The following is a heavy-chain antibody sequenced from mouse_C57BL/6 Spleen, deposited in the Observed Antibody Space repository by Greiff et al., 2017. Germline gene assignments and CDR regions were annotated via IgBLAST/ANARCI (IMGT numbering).Heavy chain of an antibody. CDR3: TGGPSWLAY. CDR1: GFTFSNYW. J-gene: IGHJ3*01. CDR2: IRLKSDNYAT. D-gene: IGHD3-1*01. V-gene: IGHV6-3*01. Sequence: EVKVEESGGGLVQPGGSMKLSCVASGFTFSNYWMNWVRQSPEKGLEWVVQIRLKSDNYATRYAESVRGRVNISRDDSNSSVYRQMHNLRAEDTGIYDCTGGPSWLAYWGQGTLVTVSA.